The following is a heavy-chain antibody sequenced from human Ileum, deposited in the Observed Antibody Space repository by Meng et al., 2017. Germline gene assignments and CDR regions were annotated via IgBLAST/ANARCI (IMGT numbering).Heavy chain of an antibody. CDR3: ARADYVRYFDL. Sequence: QGQLQGSGPGLVKPSVTLSLTCAVFGGSIESNTWWSWIRQPPGQGLEWIGEVYHSGSTHYNPSLQSRVTISIDNSKNRFSLSLNSVTAADTAIFYCARADYVRYFDLWGRGTLVTVSS. CDR2: VYHSGST. D-gene: IGHD3-10*02. V-gene: IGHV4-4*02. J-gene: IGHJ2*01. CDR1: GGSIESNTW.